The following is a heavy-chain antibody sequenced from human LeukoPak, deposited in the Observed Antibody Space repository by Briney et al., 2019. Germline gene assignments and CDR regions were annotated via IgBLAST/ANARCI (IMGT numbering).Heavy chain of an antibody. D-gene: IGHD2-2*01. CDR2: ISYDGSEK. V-gene: IGHV3-30*03. CDR1: ALTFSRYG. CDR3: ARDMGAGIVVVPAGFDY. J-gene: IGHJ4*02. Sequence: PGGSLRLSCEGSALTFSRYGMHWVRQAPGKGLEWVAVISYDGSEKYYADSVRGRFTISRDNSKNTLYLQMNSLRPEDTAVYYCARDMGAGIVVVPAGFDYWGQGTLVTVSS.